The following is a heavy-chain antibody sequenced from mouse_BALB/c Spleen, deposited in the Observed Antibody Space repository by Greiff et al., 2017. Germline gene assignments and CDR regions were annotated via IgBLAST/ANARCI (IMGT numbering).Heavy chain of an antibody. Sequence: VQLQQSGAELVRPGASVKLSCTASGFTIKDYYMHWVKQRPEQGLEWIGWIDPENGDTEYAPKFQGKATMTADTSSNTAYLQLSSLTSEDTAVYYWIDSSGYVYAMDYWGQGTTVTVSS. V-gene: IGHV14-4*02. CDR2: IDPENGDT. CDR3: IDSSGYVYAMDY. CDR1: GFTIKDYY. J-gene: IGHJ4*01. D-gene: IGHD3-2*01.